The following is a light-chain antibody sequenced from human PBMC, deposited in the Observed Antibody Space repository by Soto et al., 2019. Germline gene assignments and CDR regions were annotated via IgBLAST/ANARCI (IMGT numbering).Light chain of an antibody. CDR1: QSVSSN. Sequence: EMVMTQSPATLSVSPGERATLSCRASQSVSSNLAWYQQKPGQAPRLLIYGASTRATGIPARFSGSGSGTDFTLTITSLEPEDFAFYYCHQRQRWPRTFGQGTKVDIK. CDR2: GAS. CDR3: HQRQRWPRT. J-gene: IGKJ1*01. V-gene: IGKV3-15*01.